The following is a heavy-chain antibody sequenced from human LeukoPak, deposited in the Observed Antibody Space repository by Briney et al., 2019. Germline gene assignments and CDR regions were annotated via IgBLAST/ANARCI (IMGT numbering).Heavy chain of an antibody. CDR2: IRYDGSNK. J-gene: IGHJ4*02. D-gene: IGHD6-13*01. CDR3: AKDAGLSAAGLDY. V-gene: IGHV3-30*02. CDR1: GFTFSSYG. Sequence: GGSLRLSCAAPGFTFSSYGMHWVRQAPGKGLEWVAFIRYDGSNKYYADSVKGRFTISRDNSKNTLYLQMNSLRAEDTAVYYCAKDAGLSAAGLDYWGQGTLVTVSS.